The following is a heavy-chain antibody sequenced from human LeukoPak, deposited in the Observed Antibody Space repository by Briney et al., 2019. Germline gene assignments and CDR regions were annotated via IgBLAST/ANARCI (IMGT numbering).Heavy chain of an antibody. Sequence: GGALRLSCAASGFTFSSYWMHWVRQAPGKGLVWASRINSDGSSTRYADSVKGRFTISRDNAKSTLYLQMNSLRAEDTAVYYCARDRDGPDYWGQGTLVTVSS. CDR3: ARDRDGPDY. CDR2: INSDGSST. J-gene: IGHJ4*02. D-gene: IGHD5-24*01. CDR1: GFTFSSYW. V-gene: IGHV3-74*01.